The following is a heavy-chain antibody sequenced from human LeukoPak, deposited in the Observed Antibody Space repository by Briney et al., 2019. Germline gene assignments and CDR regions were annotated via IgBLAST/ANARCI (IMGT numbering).Heavy chain of an antibody. J-gene: IGHJ4*02. V-gene: IGHV4-59*12. Sequence: PSETLSLTCTVSGGSISSYYWSWIRQPPGKGLEWIGYIYYSGSTNYNPSLKSRVTISVDTSKNQFSLKLSSVTAADTAVYYCARDGGELRPSFDYWGQGTLVTVSS. CDR3: ARDGGELRPSFDY. CDR1: GGSISSYY. CDR2: IYYSGST. D-gene: IGHD1-26*01.